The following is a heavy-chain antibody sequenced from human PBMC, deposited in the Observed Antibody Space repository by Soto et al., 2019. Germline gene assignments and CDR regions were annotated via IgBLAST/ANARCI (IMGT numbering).Heavy chain of an antibody. J-gene: IGHJ4*02. D-gene: IGHD2-15*01. CDR1: GFTVSSNY. Sequence: GGSLRLSCAASGFTVSSNYMSWVRQAPGKGLEWVSVIYSGGSTYYADSVKGRFTISRDNSKNTLYLQMNSLRAEDTAVYYCASTLGYCSGGSCFDYWGQGTLVTVSS. V-gene: IGHV3-66*01. CDR2: IYSGGST. CDR3: ASTLGYCSGGSCFDY.